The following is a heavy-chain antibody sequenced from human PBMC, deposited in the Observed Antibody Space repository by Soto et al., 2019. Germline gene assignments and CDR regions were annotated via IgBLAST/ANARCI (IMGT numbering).Heavy chain of an antibody. J-gene: IGHJ5*02. CDR1: GGSFSGYY. D-gene: IGHD3-16*02. Sequence: SETLSLTCAVYGGSFSGYYWSWIRQPPGKGLEWIGEINHSGSTNYNPSLKSRVTISVDTSKNQFSLKLSSVTAADTAVYYCARFLHYDYVWGSYRENWFDPWGQGTLVTVSS. CDR2: INHSGST. V-gene: IGHV4-34*01. CDR3: ARFLHYDYVWGSYRENWFDP.